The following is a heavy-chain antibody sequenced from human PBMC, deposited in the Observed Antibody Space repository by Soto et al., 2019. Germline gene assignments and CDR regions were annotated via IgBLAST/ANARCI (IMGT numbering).Heavy chain of an antibody. CDR1: GFIVSSNY. D-gene: IGHD2-2*02. V-gene: IGHV3-66*01. J-gene: IGHJ4*02. Sequence: EVQLVESGGGLVQPGGSLRLSCAASGFIVSSNYMSWVRQAPGKGLEWVSVIYSGGKIYYVGSVKGRFTSSRANSKNTLCLQMNSPRVEDSGVYYCAGNTEKGYWGQGTLVTVSS. CDR3: AGNTEKGY. CDR2: IYSGGKI.